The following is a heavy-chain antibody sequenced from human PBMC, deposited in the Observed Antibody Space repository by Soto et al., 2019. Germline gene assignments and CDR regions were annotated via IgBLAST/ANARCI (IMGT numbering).Heavy chain of an antibody. CDR3: ARGGTMALDY. V-gene: IGHV3-53*01. Sequence: GGSLRLSCAASGFNVSSNYMSWVRQAPGKGLEWLSVIYSGGSTYYAESVKGRFTISRDNSKNTLYLQMNSLRADDTAVYYCARGGTMALDYWGQGTLVTVSS. J-gene: IGHJ4*02. CDR2: IYSGGST. D-gene: IGHD3-10*01. CDR1: GFNVSSNY.